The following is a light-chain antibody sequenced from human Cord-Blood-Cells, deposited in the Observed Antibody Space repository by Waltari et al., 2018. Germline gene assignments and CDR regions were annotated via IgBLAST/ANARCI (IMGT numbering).Light chain of an antibody. CDR1: QRISSY. Sequence: DIQMTQSPSSLSASVGDRVTITCRASQRISSYLIWYQQKPGKAPKLLIYAASSLQSGVPSRFSGSGSGTDFTLTISSLQPEDFATYYCQQSYSTPRTFGQGTKLEIK. V-gene: IGKV1-39*01. CDR3: QQSYSTPRT. J-gene: IGKJ2*01. CDR2: AAS.